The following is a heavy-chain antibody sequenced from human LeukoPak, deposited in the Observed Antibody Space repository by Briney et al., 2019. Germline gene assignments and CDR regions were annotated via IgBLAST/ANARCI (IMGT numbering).Heavy chain of an antibody. CDR2: ISYDGSNT. Sequence: GGPLRLSCAASGFTFSSYGIHWVRQAPGKGLEWVAVISYDGSNTEYADSVRGRFTISRDNSKNTVFLQMNSLRVENTAVYFCAKSDYSSPYFDYWGQGTLVTVSS. V-gene: IGHV3-30*18. D-gene: IGHD6-13*01. CDR3: AKSDYSSPYFDY. CDR1: GFTFSSYG. J-gene: IGHJ4*02.